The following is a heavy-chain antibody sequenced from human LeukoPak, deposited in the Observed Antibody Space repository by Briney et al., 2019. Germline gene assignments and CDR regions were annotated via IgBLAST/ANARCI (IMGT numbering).Heavy chain of an antibody. D-gene: IGHD3-9*01. CDR1: GGSFSGYY. J-gene: IGHJ4*02. V-gene: IGHV4-34*01. CDR2: INHSGST. Sequence: SETLSLTCAVYGGSFSGYYWSWIRQPPGKGLEWIGEINHSGSTNYNPSLKSRVTISVDTSKNQFSLKLSSVTAADTAVYYLARGHYYDILTGYSATPPPFDYWGQGTLVTVSS. CDR3: ARGHYYDILTGYSATPPPFDY.